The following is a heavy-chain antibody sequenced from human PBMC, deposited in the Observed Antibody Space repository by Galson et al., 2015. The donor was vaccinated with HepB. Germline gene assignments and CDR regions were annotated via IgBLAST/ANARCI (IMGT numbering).Heavy chain of an antibody. CDR3: ARDRAQRYSYGWSHHSNWFDP. CDR1: GYTFTGYY. CDR2: INPNSGGT. J-gene: IGHJ5*02. D-gene: IGHD5-18*01. V-gene: IGHV1-2*04. Sequence: SVKVSCKASGYTFTGYYMHWVRQAPGQGLEWMGWINPNSGGTNYAQKFQGWVTMTRDTSISTAYMELSRLRSDDTAVYYCARDRAQRYSYGWSHHSNWFDPWGQGTLVTVSS.